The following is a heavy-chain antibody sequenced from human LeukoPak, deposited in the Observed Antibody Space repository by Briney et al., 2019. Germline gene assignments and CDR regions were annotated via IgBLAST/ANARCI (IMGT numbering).Heavy chain of an antibody. J-gene: IGHJ5*02. V-gene: IGHV5-51*01. CDR1: GHRFATYW. CDR2: IFPGDSDT. CDR3: ARRGGVGAGRWFDP. Sequence: GESLKISCKGSGHRFATYWIGWVRQMPGKGLEWMGIIFPGDSDTTYSPSFQGQVTISADKSTSTAYLQWSSLKASDTAVYYCARRGGVGAGRWFDPWGQGTLVTVSS. D-gene: IGHD1-26*01.